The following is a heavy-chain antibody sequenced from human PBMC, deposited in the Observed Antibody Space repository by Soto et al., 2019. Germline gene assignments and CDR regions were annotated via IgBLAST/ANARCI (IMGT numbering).Heavy chain of an antibody. CDR1: GFSFSTYA. CDR3: ARPPVCSGGTCYTPYFDN. D-gene: IGHD2-15*01. J-gene: IGHJ4*02. CDR2: VWYDGTTR. V-gene: IGHV3-33*01. Sequence: GGSLRLSCAASGFSFSTYAIHWIRQAPGKGLEWVAVVWYDGTTRFYADSVKGRFTISRDNSKNSVYLQMGSLRAEDTAVYFCARPPVCSGGTCYTPYFDNWGQGTLVTVSS.